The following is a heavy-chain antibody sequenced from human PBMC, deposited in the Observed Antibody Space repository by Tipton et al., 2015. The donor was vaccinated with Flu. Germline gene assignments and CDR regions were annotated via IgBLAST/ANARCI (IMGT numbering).Heavy chain of an antibody. CDR3: ARGLYSVFGDPDF. D-gene: IGHD5/OR15-5a*01. Sequence: SLRLSCAASGYMFSNYVIHWVRQAPGKGLEWVSYISSGSAYIYYADSVKGRFTVSRDNAKNSLYLQMDSLRAEDTAMYYCARGLYSVFGDPDFWGQGTLVTVSS. CDR2: ISSGSAYI. CDR1: GYMFSNYV. V-gene: IGHV3-21*01. J-gene: IGHJ4*02.